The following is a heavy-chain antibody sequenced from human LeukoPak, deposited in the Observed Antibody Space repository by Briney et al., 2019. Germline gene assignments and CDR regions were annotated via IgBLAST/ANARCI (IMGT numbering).Heavy chain of an antibody. J-gene: IGHJ3*02. Sequence: SGTLSLTCAVSGGSISSSYWWSWIRRPPGKGLEWIGEIYHSGSTNYNLSLKSRVTISLDTSRNQFSLKLNSVTAADTAVYYCAKSNGYGLVDIWGRGTMVTVSS. CDR3: AKSNGYGLVDI. CDR1: GGSISSSYW. V-gene: IGHV4-4*02. CDR2: IYHSGST. D-gene: IGHD3-10*01.